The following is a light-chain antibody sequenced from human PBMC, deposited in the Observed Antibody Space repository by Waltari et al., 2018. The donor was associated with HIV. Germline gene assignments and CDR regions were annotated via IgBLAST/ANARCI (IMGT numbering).Light chain of an antibody. Sequence: QSALTQPASVSGSPGQSIPISCTGITTDVISSNLVSGYQHHPGKAPKLMIFEVDKRPSGVSNRFSGPKSCNTASLTISWLQAEDEADYYCCSYASSGTVVVCGGGTNLTVL. CDR3: CSYASSGTVVV. CDR1: TTDVISSNL. V-gene: IGLV2-23*02. J-gene: IGLJ2*01. CDR2: EVD.